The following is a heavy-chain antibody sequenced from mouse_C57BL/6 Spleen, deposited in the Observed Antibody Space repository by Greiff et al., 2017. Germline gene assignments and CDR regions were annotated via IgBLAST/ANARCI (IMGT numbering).Heavy chain of an antibody. V-gene: IGHV5-6*01. J-gene: IGHJ2*01. Sequence: VKLVESGGDLVKPGGSLKLSCAASGFTFSSYGMSWVRQTPDKRLEWVATISSGGSYTYYPDSVKGRFTISRDNAKNTLYLQMSSLKSEDTAMYYCARQKDYWGQGTTLTVSS. CDR1: GFTFSSYG. CDR3: ARQKDY. CDR2: ISSGGSYT.